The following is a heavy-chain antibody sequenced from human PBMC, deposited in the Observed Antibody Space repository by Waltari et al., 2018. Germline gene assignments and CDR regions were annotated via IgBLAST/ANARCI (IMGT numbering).Heavy chain of an antibody. CDR1: GGSISSSSYY. Sequence: QLQLQESGPGLVKPSATLSLTCTVSGGSISSSSYYWGWIRQPPGKGLEWIGSIYYSGTTYYNPSLKSRVTISVDTSKNQFSLKLSSVTAADTAVYYCAREGDGFQYWGQGTLVTVSS. D-gene: IGHD5-12*01. V-gene: IGHV4-39*07. CDR2: IYYSGTT. J-gene: IGHJ4*01. CDR3: AREGDGFQY.